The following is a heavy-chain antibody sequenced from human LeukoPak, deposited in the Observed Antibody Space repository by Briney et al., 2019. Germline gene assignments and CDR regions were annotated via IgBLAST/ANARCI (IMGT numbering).Heavy chain of an antibody. V-gene: IGHV4-4*07. CDR2: IYTSGST. J-gene: IGHJ4*02. D-gene: IGHD1-26*01. CDR1: GGSISSYY. CDR3: ARDPIKMVGATAGGFDY. Sequence: PSETLSLTCTVSGGSISSYYWSWIRQPAGKGLEWIGRIYTSGSTNYNPSLKSRVTMSADTSKNQFSLKLSSVTAADTAVYYCARDPIKMVGATAGGFDYWGQGTLVTVSS.